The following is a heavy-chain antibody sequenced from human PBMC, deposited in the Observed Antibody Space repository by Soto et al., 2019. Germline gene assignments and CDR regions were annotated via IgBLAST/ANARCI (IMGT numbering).Heavy chain of an antibody. J-gene: IGHJ6*02. V-gene: IGHV1-69*13. Sequence: SVKVSCKASGCTFSSYAIRWVRQAPGQGLEWMGGIIPIFGTANYAQKFQGRVTITADESTSTAYMELSSLRSEDTAVYYCARNSVQALGKTSIVVVVAATASDYYYGMDVWGQGTTVTVSS. D-gene: IGHD2-15*01. CDR2: IIPIFGTA. CDR1: GCTFSSYA. CDR3: ARNSVQALGKTSIVVVVAATASDYYYGMDV.